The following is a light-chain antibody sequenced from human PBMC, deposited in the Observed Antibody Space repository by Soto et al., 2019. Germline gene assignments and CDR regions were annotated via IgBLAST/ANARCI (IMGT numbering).Light chain of an antibody. CDR1: QSVSSD. CDR3: QQYNKWPFT. CDR2: GAS. J-gene: IGKJ4*01. V-gene: IGKV3D-15*01. Sequence: EIVMTQSPAILSVSPGERATLSCRARQSVSSDLARYQQKPGQAPRLLIYGASTGATGIPARLIASGSGTEFTLTIPSLQSEDFVVYYCQQYNKWPFTFGGGTKVQIK.